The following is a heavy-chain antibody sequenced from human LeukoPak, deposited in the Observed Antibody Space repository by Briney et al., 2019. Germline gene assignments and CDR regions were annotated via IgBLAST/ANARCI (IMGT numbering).Heavy chain of an antibody. Sequence: SETLSLTCTVSGGSISSYYWSWIRQPPGKGLEWIGYIYYSGSTNYNPSLKSRVTISVDTSKNQFSLKLSSVTAADTAVYYCARSAVEEMATIVGMEYYYYYYYMDVWGKGTTVTVSS. CDR3: ARSAVEEMATIVGMEYYYYYYYMDV. CDR2: IYYSGST. J-gene: IGHJ6*03. V-gene: IGHV4-59*01. D-gene: IGHD5-24*01. CDR1: GGSISSYY.